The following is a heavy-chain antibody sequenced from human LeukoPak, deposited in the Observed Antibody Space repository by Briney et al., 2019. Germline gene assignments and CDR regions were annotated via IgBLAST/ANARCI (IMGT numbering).Heavy chain of an antibody. D-gene: IGHD6-13*01. Sequence: GASVKVSCKASGYTLTSCYMHWVRQAPGQGLEWMGIINPTVGDTIYAQKFQGRVTMTRDMSTSTVYMELSSLRSDDTAVYYCARYGFSSSWQGGWHAFDIWGQGTIVTVSS. V-gene: IGHV1-46*01. CDR1: GYTLTSCY. J-gene: IGHJ3*02. CDR2: INPTVGDT. CDR3: ARYGFSSSWQGGWHAFDI.